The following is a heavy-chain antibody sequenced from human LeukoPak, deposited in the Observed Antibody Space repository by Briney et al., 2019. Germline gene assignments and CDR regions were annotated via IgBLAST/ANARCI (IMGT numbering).Heavy chain of an antibody. J-gene: IGHJ3*02. CDR1: GYNLTRYS. Sequence: GESLQISCKGSGYNLTRYSIGWVRQMPGKGMEWMELIYPGDSDTRYSRSFPGQVNISTDKSISTVYLQWSSLKASDTAMYYCARLFKQLVVTHDAFDIWGQGTMVTVSS. D-gene: IGHD3-22*01. V-gene: IGHV5-51*01. CDR2: IYPGDSDT. CDR3: ARLFKQLVVTHDAFDI.